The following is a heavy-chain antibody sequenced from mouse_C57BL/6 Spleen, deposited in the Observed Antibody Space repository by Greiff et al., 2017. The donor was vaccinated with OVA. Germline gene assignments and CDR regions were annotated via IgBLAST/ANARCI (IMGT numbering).Heavy chain of an antibody. J-gene: IGHJ4*01. CDR2: ISSGSSTI. CDR1: GFTFSDYG. Sequence: EVQLVESGGGLVKPGGSLKLSCAASGFTFSDYGMHWVRQAPEKGLEWVAYISSGSSTIYYADTVQGRFTISRDNAKNTLFLQMTSLRSEDTAVDYGARSSLGDYAMDYWGQGTSVTVSS. V-gene: IGHV5-17*01. CDR3: ARSSLGDYAMDY. D-gene: IGHD6-2*01.